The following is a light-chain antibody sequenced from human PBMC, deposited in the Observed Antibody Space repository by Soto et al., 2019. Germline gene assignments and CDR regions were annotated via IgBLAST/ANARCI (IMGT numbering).Light chain of an antibody. CDR2: KAS. CDR1: HWIRND. J-gene: IGKJ1*01. V-gene: IGKV1-5*03. Sequence: IQMTHSPSSLSASLGDMVAMTFRAIHWIRNDLVWFQQKPGKAPKLLIYKASTLKSGVPSRFSGSGSGTEFTLTISSLQPDDFATYYCQHYNSYSEAFGQGTKVDIK. CDR3: QHYNSYSEA.